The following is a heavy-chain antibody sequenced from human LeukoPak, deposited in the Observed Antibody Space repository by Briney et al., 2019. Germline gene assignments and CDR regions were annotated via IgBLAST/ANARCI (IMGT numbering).Heavy chain of an antibody. J-gene: IGHJ4*02. Sequence: SETLSLTCAVHGGSFSGFYWTWMRQPPGKELEWIGEIKHGGFTNYHPSLKSRVTMSEDTSNNQFSLKLTSVTAADTAVYYCARGLGDGYPDYWGPGTLVTVSS. D-gene: IGHD5-24*01. CDR3: ARGLGDGYPDY. CDR1: GGSFSGFY. V-gene: IGHV4-34*01. CDR2: IKHGGFT.